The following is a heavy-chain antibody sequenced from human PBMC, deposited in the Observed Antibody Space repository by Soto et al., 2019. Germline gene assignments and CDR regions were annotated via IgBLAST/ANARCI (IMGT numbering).Heavy chain of an antibody. CDR3: ARSLYCSGGSCYSPFDY. D-gene: IGHD2-15*01. V-gene: IGHV3-7*01. J-gene: IGHJ4*02. Sequence: PGGSLRLSCVASGFTMSHYYMSWVRQAPGKGLEWLANIKQDSSETHSVDSVKGRFIISRDNAKNSVYLQMNSLRDEDTAVYYCARSLYCSGGSCYSPFDYWGQGTLVTVSS. CDR2: IKQDSSET. CDR1: GFTMSHYY.